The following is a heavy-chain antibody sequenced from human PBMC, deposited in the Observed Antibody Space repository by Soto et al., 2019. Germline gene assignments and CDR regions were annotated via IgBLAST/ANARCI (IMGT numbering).Heavy chain of an antibody. CDR2: ISYDGSNK. CDR3: AKGPYYDFWSGSF. Sequence: PGGSLRLSCAASGFTFSSYGMHWVRQAPGKGLEWVAVISYDGSNKYYADSVKGRFTISRDNSKNTLYLQMNSLRAEDTAVYYCAKGPYYDFWSGSFWGQGTLVTVSS. V-gene: IGHV3-30*18. J-gene: IGHJ4*02. CDR1: GFTFSSYG. D-gene: IGHD3-3*01.